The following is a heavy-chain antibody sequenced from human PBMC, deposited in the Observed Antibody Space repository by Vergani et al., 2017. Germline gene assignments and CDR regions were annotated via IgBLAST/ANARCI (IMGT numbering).Heavy chain of an antibody. CDR3: ARDTPRITMIVYGFDP. CDR1: GYTFTSYA. V-gene: IGHV1-69*13. J-gene: IGHJ5*02. D-gene: IGHD3-22*01. CDR2: IIPIFGTA. Sequence: QVQLVQSGAEVKKPGASVKVSCKASGYTFTSYAISWVRQAPGQGLEWMGRIIPIFGTANYAQKFQGRVTITADESTSTAYMELSSLRSEDTAVYYCARDTPRITMIVYGFDPWGQGTLVTVSS.